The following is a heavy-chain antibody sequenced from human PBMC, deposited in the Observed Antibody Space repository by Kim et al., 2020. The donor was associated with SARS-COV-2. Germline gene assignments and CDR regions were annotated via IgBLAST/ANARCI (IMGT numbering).Heavy chain of an antibody. D-gene: IGHD3-10*01. J-gene: IGHJ4*02. Sequence: KSRVTISVDTSKNKFSLKLSSVTAADTAVYYCARATGFSHYYGSGSYGDYWGQGTLVTVSS. V-gene: IGHV4-34*01. CDR3: ARATGFSHYYGSGSYGDY.